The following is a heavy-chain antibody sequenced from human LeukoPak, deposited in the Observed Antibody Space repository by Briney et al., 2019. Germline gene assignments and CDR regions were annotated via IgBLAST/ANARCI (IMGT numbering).Heavy chain of an antibody. D-gene: IGHD3-10*01. J-gene: IGHJ4*02. Sequence: PGGSLRLSCAASGFTFDDYGMSWVRQAPGKGLEWVSGINWNGGSTGYADSVKGRLTISRDNAKNSLYLQMNSLETEDTAVYYCSRDQYRYNYGSGSSGLFDYWGQGTLVTVSS. V-gene: IGHV3-20*04. CDR2: INWNGGST. CDR1: GFTFDDYG. CDR3: SRDQYRYNYGSGSSGLFDY.